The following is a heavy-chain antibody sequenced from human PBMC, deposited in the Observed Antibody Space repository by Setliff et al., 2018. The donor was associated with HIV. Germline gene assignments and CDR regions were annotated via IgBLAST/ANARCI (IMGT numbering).Heavy chain of an antibody. Sequence: GGSLRLSCTTSGIIFTDDWMNWVRRAPGKGLEWVGLIKHNSDAGTTDFAAPVKGRFTISRDDSNNTVYLQMNSLKIDNTGLYDCATGPLDYWGQGTLVTVSS. CDR1: GIIFTDDW. V-gene: IGHV3-15*07. CDR3: ATGPLDY. CDR2: IKHNSDAGTT. J-gene: IGHJ4*02.